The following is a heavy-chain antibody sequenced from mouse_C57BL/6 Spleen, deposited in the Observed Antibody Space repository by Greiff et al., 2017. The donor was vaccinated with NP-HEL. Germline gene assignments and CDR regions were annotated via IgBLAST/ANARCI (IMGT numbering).Heavy chain of an antibody. J-gene: IGHJ4*01. CDR2: IDPSDSYT. D-gene: IGHD2-4*01. Sequence: VQLQQPGAELVMPGASVKLSCKASGYTFTSYWMHWVKQRPGQGLEWIGEIDPSDSYTNYNQKFKGKSKLTVDKSSSTAYMQLSSLTSEDSAVYYCARGRLRRGENAMDYWGQGTSVTVSS. V-gene: IGHV1-69*01. CDR1: GYTFTSYW. CDR3: ARGRLRRGENAMDY.